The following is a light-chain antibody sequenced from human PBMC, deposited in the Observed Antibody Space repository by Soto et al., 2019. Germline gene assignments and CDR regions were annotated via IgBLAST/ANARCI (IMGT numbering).Light chain of an antibody. CDR1: QSISSY. V-gene: IGKV1-39*01. CDR3: QQSYDTPLT. CDR2: AAS. Sequence: DIQMTQSPSSLSASVGDRVSITCRASQSISSYLNWFQQKPGEAPNLLIYAASTLQSGVPSRFSGSGSGTDFTLTISSLQPEDFATYYCQQSYDTPLTFGQGTRLEIK. J-gene: IGKJ5*01.